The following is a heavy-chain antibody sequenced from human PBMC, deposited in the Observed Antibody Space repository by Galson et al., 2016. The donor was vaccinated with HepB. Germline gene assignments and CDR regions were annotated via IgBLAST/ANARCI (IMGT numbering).Heavy chain of an antibody. CDR2: IGYDGSGK. CDR1: GFAFSSFG. V-gene: IGHV3-33*01. D-gene: IGHD4-17*01. Sequence: SLRLSCAASGFAFSSFGMHWVRQAPGKGLEWVAVIGYDGSGKYYGDSVKGRITISRDNSKNTLYLQMNNLRAEDTAVYYCARDSRPTTATTFDYWGQGTLVTVSS. CDR3: ARDSRPTTATTFDY. J-gene: IGHJ4*02.